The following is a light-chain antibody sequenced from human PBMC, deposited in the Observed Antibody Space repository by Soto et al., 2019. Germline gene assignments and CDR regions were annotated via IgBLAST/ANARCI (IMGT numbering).Light chain of an antibody. CDR3: AAWDDSLSGPGV. V-gene: IGLV1-47*01. CDR2: KNN. J-gene: IGLJ7*01. CDR1: SSNIENFY. Sequence: QSVLTQPPSASGTPGQRVTISCSGSSSNIENFYVYWYQQLPGTAPKLLIYKNNQRPLGVPDRFSGSKSGTSASLAISGLRSEDEAGYYCAAWDDSLSGPGVFGGGTQLTVL.